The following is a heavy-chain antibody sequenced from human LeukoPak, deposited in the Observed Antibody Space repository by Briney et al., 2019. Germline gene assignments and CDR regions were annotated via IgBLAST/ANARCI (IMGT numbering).Heavy chain of an antibody. CDR1: GFTFSSYS. V-gene: IGHV3-21*01. J-gene: IGHJ4*02. Sequence: GGSLRLSCAASGFTFSSYSMNWVRQAPGKGLEWVSPISSSSSYIYYADSVKGRFTISRDNAKNSLYLQMNSLRAEDTAVYYCARVHLSDYDYVWGSYRTFDYWGQGTLVTVSS. CDR3: ARVHLSDYDYVWGSYRTFDY. D-gene: IGHD3-16*02. CDR2: ISSSSSYI.